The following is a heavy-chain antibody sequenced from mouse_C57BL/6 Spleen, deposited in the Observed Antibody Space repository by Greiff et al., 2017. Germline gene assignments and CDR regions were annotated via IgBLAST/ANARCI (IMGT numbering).Heavy chain of an antibody. CDR1: GYSITSGYY. V-gene: IGHV3-6*01. D-gene: IGHD1-1*01. J-gene: IGHJ2*01. Sequence: EVQLQQSGPGLVKPSPSLSLTCSVTGYSITSGYYWNWIRQFPGNKLEWMGYISYDGSNNYNPSLKNRISITRDTSKNQFFLKLNSVTTEDTATYYCASGSNYFDYWGQGTTLTVSS. CDR2: ISYDGSN. CDR3: ASGSNYFDY.